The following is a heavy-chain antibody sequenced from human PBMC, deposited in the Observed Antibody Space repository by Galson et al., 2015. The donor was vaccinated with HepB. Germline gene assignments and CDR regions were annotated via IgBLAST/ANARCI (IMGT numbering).Heavy chain of an antibody. D-gene: IGHD4-23*01. CDR2: ISVYNGNT. V-gene: IGHV1-18*01. CDR3: ARQLRWYPGEIDP. CDR1: GSTFTISS. Sequence: SVKVSCKASGSTFTISSINWERQAPGQGLEWVGWISVYNGNTNYAQRLQGRVTMTTDTSTSTAYLELRSLRSDDTAVYYCARQLRWYPGEIDPWGQGILVTVSS. J-gene: IGHJ5*02.